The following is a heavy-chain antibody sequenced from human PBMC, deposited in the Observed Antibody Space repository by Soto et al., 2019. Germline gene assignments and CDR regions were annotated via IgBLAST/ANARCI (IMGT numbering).Heavy chain of an antibody. CDR1: GFPFSPFW. Sequence: PGGSLRLSCAASGFPFSPFWMHWVRQAPGKGLVWVSHINDGSDKDYADSVKGRFTISRDNSRNTLFLQMNSLRAEDTAVYYCARFYYDSSGYLPSPYYYYYGMDVWGQGTTVTVSS. CDR3: ARFYYDSSGYLPSPYYYYYGMDV. CDR2: INDGSDK. D-gene: IGHD3-22*01. J-gene: IGHJ6*02. V-gene: IGHV3-74*01.